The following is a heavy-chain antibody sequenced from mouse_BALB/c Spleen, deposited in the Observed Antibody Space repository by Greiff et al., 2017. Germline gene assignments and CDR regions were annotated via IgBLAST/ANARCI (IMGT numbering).Heavy chain of an antibody. CDR3: ARGGSGYWFAY. CDR2: IDPYNGGT. D-gene: IGHD3-1*01. V-gene: IGHV1S135*01. Sequence: EVQLQQSGAELVRPGSSVKISCKASGYAFTSYNMYWVKQSHGKSLEWIGYIDPYNGGTSSNQKFKGKATLTVDKSSSTAYMHLNSLTSEDSAVYYCARGGSGYWFAYWGQGTLVTVSA. J-gene: IGHJ3*01. CDR1: GYAFTSYN.